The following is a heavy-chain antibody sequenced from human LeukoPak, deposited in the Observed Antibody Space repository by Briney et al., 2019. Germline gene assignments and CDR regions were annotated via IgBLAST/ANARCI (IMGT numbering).Heavy chain of an antibody. CDR2: ISGSGNRT. Sequence: GGSLRLSCAASGFTFSSYAMSWVRQAPGKGLEWVSSISGSGNRTYYADSVKGRFTISRDNSKNTLFLQMNSLRAEDTAVYYCAKRVVVTATKYFDYWGQGALVTVSS. D-gene: IGHD2-21*02. J-gene: IGHJ4*02. V-gene: IGHV3-23*01. CDR1: GFTFSSYA. CDR3: AKRVVVTATKYFDY.